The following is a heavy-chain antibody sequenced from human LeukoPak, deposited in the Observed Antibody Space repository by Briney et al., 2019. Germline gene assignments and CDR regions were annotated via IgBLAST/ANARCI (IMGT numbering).Heavy chain of an antibody. CDR2: ISSSSSYT. J-gene: IGHJ4*02. CDR3: ARAHYGAGAPFDY. CDR1: GFTFSNYY. Sequence: GGSLRLPCAASGFTFSNYYMSWIRQAPGKGLEWVSYISSSSSYTNYADSVKGRFTISRDNAKNSLYLQMNSLRAEDTAVYYCARAHYGAGAPFDYWGQGTLVSVSS. V-gene: IGHV3-11*03. D-gene: IGHD3-10*01.